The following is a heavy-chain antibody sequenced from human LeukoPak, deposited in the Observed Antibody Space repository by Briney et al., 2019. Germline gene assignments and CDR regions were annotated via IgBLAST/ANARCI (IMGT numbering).Heavy chain of an antibody. CDR3: ARDSTLYSSGWYTYSGSYYFDY. D-gene: IGHD6-19*01. V-gene: IGHV1-46*01. Sequence: ASVKVSCKASGYTFRNYYMHWVRQAPGHGPEWMGIINTSSGRTSYAQKFQGRVIMTRDTSTNTFYMELSSLTSEDTAVYYCARDSTLYSSGWYTYSGSYYFDYWGQGTLVTVSS. CDR2: INTSSGRT. CDR1: GYTFRNYY. J-gene: IGHJ4*02.